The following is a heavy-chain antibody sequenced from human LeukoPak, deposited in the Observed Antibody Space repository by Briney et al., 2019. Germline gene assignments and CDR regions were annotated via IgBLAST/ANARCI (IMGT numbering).Heavy chain of an antibody. V-gene: IGHV3-30*02. CDR2: IRYDGSNK. D-gene: IGHD5-18*01. CDR3: AKDLGYSYGYVDY. J-gene: IGHJ4*02. Sequence: GGSLRLSCAASGFTFSSYGMHWVRQAPGNGLEWVALIRYDGSNKYYADSVKGRFTISTDNSKNTLYLQVNSLRAEDTAMYYCAKDLGYSYGYVDYWGQGALVTVSS. CDR1: GFTFSSYG.